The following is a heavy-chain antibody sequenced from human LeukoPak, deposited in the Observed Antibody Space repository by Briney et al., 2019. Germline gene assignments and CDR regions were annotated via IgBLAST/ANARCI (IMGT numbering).Heavy chain of an antibody. CDR2: ISSSGSTI. Sequence: PGGSLRLSCAASGFTFSSYEMNWVRQAPGKGLEWVSYISSSGSTIYYADSVKGRFTISRDNAKNSLYLQMNSLRAEDTAVYYCAKCYDILTGYYPDWYFDLWGRGALVTVSS. D-gene: IGHD3-9*01. V-gene: IGHV3-48*03. CDR1: GFTFSSYE. CDR3: AKCYDILTGYYPDWYFDL. J-gene: IGHJ2*01.